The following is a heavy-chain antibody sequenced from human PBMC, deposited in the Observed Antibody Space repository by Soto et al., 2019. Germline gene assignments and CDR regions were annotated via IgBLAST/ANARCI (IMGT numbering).Heavy chain of an antibody. J-gene: IGHJ4*01. Sequence: PSETLSLTCTVSGGSISSYYWSWIRQPPGKGLEWIGEIYYTGSANYNPSLESRVTISVDASKNQLSLELSSMTAADTAVYYCARDVYYGGFSLGYWGHGILVTVSS. CDR2: IYYTGSA. D-gene: IGHD4-17*01. CDR3: ARDVYYGGFSLGY. V-gene: IGHV4-59*12. CDR1: GGSISSYY.